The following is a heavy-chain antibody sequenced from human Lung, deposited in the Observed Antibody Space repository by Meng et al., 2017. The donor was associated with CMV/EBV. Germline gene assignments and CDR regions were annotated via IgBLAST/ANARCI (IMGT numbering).Heavy chain of an antibody. CDR1: GFILNSYG. J-gene: IGHJ4*02. D-gene: IGHD6-6*01. CDR3: AKDWGQLVNYFDY. V-gene: IGHV3-30*02. Sequence: SCAASGFILNSYGMHWVRQARGKGLEWVAFIRYDGCNKNYADSVKGRFTISRDNSKNTVYLQLTGLRVDDSAVYYCAKDWGQLVNYFDYWGQGTLVTVSS. CDR2: IRYDGCNK.